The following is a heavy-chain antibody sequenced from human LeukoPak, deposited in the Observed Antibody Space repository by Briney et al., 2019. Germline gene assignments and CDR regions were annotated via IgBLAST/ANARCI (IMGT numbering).Heavy chain of an antibody. CDR3: ARALARYYYGSGSYHDY. Sequence: SQTLSLTCTVSGGSISSGGYYWSWIRQHPGKGLEWIGYIYYSGSTYYNPSLKSRVTISVDTSKNQFSLELSSVTAADTAVYYCARALARYYYGSGSYHDYWGQGTLVTVSS. D-gene: IGHD3-10*01. J-gene: IGHJ4*02. CDR1: GGSISSGGYY. CDR2: IYYSGST. V-gene: IGHV4-31*03.